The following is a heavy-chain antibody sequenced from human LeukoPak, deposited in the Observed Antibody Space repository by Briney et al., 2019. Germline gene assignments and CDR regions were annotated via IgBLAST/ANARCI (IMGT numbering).Heavy chain of an antibody. J-gene: IGHJ4*02. V-gene: IGHV3-74*01. CDR3: ARGASNRFDY. CDR1: GFTFSNYW. CDR2: IYTDGSST. Sequence: PGGSLRLSCAASGFTFSNYWMHWVRQAPGKGLVWVSRIYTDGSSTNYADSVKGRFTISRDNAKNTLYLQMNSLRGEDTAVYNCARGASNRFDYWGQGTLVTVSS. D-gene: IGHD1-14*01.